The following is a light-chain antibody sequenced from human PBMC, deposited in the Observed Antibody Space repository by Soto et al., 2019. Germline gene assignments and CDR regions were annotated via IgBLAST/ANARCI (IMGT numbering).Light chain of an antibody. CDR3: SARDDILSGVV. Sequence: QAVVTQPPSASGTPGQRVTISCSGSSSNIGSNHVYWYQQFPGMAPKLLMYRSDQRPTEVPDRFSGSKSGTSASLAISGLRSDDEADYYCSARDDILSGVVFGGGTKLTVL. CDR1: SSNIGSNH. J-gene: IGLJ2*01. CDR2: RSD. V-gene: IGLV1-47*01.